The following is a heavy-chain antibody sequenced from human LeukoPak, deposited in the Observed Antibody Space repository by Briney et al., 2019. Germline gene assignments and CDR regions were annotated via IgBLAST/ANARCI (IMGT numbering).Heavy chain of an antibody. V-gene: IGHV3-30-3*01. Sequence: GRSLRLSCAASGFTFRSYAMHWVRQAPGKGLEWVAVISYDGSNKYYADSVKGRFTISRDNSKNTLYLQMESLRTEDTAVYYCARDRYEGTLDYWGQGTLVTVSS. D-gene: IGHD3-16*02. CDR1: GFTFRSYA. J-gene: IGHJ4*02. CDR2: ISYDGSNK. CDR3: ARDRYEGTLDY.